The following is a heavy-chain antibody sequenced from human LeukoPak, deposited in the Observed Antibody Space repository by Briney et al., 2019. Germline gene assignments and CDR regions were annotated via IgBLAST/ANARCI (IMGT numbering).Heavy chain of an antibody. CDR1: GYTFTSYG. Sequence: ASVKVSCKASGYTFTSYGISWVRQAPGQGLEWMGWINPNSGGTNYAQKFQGRVTMTRDTSISTAYMELSRLRSDDTAVYYCARLYSSSWGYYYYMDVWGKGTTVTVSS. J-gene: IGHJ6*03. CDR2: INPNSGGT. D-gene: IGHD6-13*01. CDR3: ARLYSSSWGYYYYMDV. V-gene: IGHV1-2*02.